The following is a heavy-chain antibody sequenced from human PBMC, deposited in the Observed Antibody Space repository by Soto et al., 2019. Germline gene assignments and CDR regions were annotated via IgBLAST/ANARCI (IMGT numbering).Heavy chain of an antibody. Sequence: QFQLVQTGDEVKKPGASVRVSCKASGYTFISYALSWVRQAPGQGLEWIGRVIPYTGNTFYGQKFRGRVTITTDTATNTAYMDLRSLKSDDTAVYFCARDFLTRISWGSTTAQYSYYGMEVWGQGTMVTVSS. CDR3: ARDFLTRISWGSTTAQYSYYGMEV. D-gene: IGHD3-9*01. V-gene: IGHV1-18*01. CDR1: GYTFISYA. CDR2: VIPYTGNT. J-gene: IGHJ6*02.